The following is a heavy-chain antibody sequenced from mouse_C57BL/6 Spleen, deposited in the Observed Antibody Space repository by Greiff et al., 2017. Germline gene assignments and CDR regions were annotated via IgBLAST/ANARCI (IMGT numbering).Heavy chain of an antibody. CDR1: GYSITSGYY. Sequence: DVKLQESGPGLVKPSQSLSLTCSVTGYSITSGYYWNWIRQFPGNKLEWMGYISYDGSNNYNPSLNNRISITRDTAKYQFFLKLNSVTTEDTATYYCARRLGRDYFDYWGQGTTLTVSS. D-gene: IGHD4-1*01. J-gene: IGHJ2*01. V-gene: IGHV3-6*01. CDR3: ARRLGRDYFDY. CDR2: ISYDGSN.